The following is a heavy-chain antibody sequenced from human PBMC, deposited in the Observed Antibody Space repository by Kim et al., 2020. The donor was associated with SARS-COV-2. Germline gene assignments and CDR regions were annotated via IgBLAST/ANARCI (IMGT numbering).Heavy chain of an antibody. V-gene: IGHV3-72*01. Sequence: GGSLRLSCAASGFTFSDRFMDWVRQAPGKGLEWVGRITSRVNSYTTEYAASVKGRFMISRDHSKNSLYLQMNSLKTEDTAVYYCVAFRLVVATTSDYWGQGTLVTVSS. CDR2: ITSRVNSYTT. D-gene: IGHD2-15*01. CDR3: VAFRLVVATTSDY. J-gene: IGHJ4*02. CDR1: GFTFSDRF.